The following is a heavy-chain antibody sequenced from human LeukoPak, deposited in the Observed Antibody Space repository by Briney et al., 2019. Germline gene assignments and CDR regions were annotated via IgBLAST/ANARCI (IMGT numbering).Heavy chain of an antibody. V-gene: IGHV4-39*01. CDR1: GGSISSSSYY. J-gene: IGHJ5*02. D-gene: IGHD2-21*01. Sequence: SETLSLTCTVSGGSISSSSYYWGWIRQPPGKGLEWIGSIYYSGSTYYNPSLKSRVTISVDTSKNQFSLKLSSVTAADTAVYYCARRDYSRTAFDPWGQGTLVTVSS. CDR2: IYYSGST. CDR3: ARRDYSRTAFDP.